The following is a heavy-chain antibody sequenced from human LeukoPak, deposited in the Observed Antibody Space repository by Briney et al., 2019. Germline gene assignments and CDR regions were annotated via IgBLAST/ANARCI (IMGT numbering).Heavy chain of an antibody. CDR1: GGSISSGDYY. V-gene: IGHV4-30-4*01. Sequence: SQTLSLTCTVSGGSISSGDYYWSWIRQPPGKGLEWIGYIYYSGSTYYNPSLKSRVTISVDTSKNQFSLKLSSVTAADTAVYYCARRTHYDTLTPNDAFDIWGQGTMVTVSS. CDR3: ARRTHYDTLTPNDAFDI. CDR2: IYYSGST. J-gene: IGHJ3*02. D-gene: IGHD3-9*01.